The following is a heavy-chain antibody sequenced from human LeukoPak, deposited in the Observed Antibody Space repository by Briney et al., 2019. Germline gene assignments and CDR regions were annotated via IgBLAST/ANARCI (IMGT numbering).Heavy chain of an antibody. D-gene: IGHD2-15*01. V-gene: IGHV1-2*02. CDR1: GGTFSSYA. Sequence: ASVKVSCKASGGTFSSYAISWVRQAPGQGLEWMGWINPNSGGTNYAQKFQGRVTMTRDTSISTAYMELSRLRSDDTAVYYCARGVVPYCSGGSCPSGFQHWGQGTLVTVSS. J-gene: IGHJ1*01. CDR2: INPNSGGT. CDR3: ARGVVPYCSGGSCPSGFQH.